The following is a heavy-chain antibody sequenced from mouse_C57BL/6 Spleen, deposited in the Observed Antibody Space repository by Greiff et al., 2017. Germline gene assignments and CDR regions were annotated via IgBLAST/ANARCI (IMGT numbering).Heavy chain of an antibody. Sequence: VQLQQSGPELVKPGASVKISCKASGYTFTDYYMNWVKQSHGKSLEWIGDINPNNGGTSYNQKFKGKATLTVDKSSSTAYMELRSLTSEDSAVYYCARTDYYGKDYAMDYWGQGTSVTVSS. J-gene: IGHJ4*01. D-gene: IGHD1-1*01. CDR2: INPNNGGT. V-gene: IGHV1-26*01. CDR1: GYTFTDYY. CDR3: ARTDYYGKDYAMDY.